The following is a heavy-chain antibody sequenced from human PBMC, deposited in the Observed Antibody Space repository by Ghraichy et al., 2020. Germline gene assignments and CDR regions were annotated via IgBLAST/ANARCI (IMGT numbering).Heavy chain of an antibody. D-gene: IGHD2-2*01. J-gene: IGHJ5*02. Sequence: GGSLRLSCAASGFTFSNYAMSWVRQAPGKGLEWVSAISGSGGSTYYADSVKGRFTVSRGNSKNTLYLQMNSLRADDTAVYYCAKGGSTSPGFDPWGQGTLVTVSS. V-gene: IGHV3-23*01. CDR3: AKGGSTSPGFDP. CDR2: ISGSGGST. CDR1: GFTFSNYA.